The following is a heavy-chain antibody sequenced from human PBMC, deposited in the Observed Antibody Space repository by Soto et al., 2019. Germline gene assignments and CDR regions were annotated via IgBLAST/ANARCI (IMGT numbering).Heavy chain of an antibody. Sequence: GGSLRLSCAASGFTFSSYAMHWVRQAPGKGLEWVAVISYDGSNKYYADSVKGRFTISRDNSKNRLDLQMNSLRAEDTAVYYCAREQRITMIVVWDAFDIWGQGTMVTVSS. CDR1: GFTFSSYA. CDR2: ISYDGSNK. CDR3: AREQRITMIVVWDAFDI. D-gene: IGHD3-22*01. V-gene: IGHV3-30-3*01. J-gene: IGHJ3*02.